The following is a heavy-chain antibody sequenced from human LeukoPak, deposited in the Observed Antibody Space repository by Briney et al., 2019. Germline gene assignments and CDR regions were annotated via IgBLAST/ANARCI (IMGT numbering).Heavy chain of an antibody. V-gene: IGHV3-9*01. D-gene: IGHD4-11*01. CDR3: AKEKYSNYVKGWFDP. J-gene: IGHJ5*02. Sequence: GRSLRLSCAASGFTFDDYAMHWVRHAPGKGLEWVSGISWNSGSTGYADSVKGRFTISRDNAKNSLYLQMNSLRAEDTASYYCAKEKYSNYVKGWFDPWGQGTLVTVSS. CDR1: GFTFDDYA. CDR2: ISWNSGST.